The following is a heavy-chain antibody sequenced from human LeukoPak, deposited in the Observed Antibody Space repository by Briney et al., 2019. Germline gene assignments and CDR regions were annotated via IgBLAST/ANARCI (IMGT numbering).Heavy chain of an antibody. J-gene: IGHJ3*02. CDR3: ARRIAAAGTFVFDI. CDR2: IYPGDSDT. V-gene: IGHV5-51*01. D-gene: IGHD6-13*01. Sequence: NLGESLKISCKGSGYSFTNYWIGWVRQMPGKGLEWMGIIYPGDSDTRYSPSFQGQVTISADKSISTAYLQWSSLKASDTAMYYCARRIAAAGTFVFDIWGQGTMVTVSS. CDR1: GYSFTNYW.